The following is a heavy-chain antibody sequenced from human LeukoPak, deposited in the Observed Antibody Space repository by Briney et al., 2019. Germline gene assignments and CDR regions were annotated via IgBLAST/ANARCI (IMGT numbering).Heavy chain of an antibody. Sequence: PGGSLRLSCAASGFTVSSNYMSWVRQAPGKGLEWVSVIYSGGSTYYADSVKGRFTISRGNSKNTLYLQMNSLRAEDTAVYYCARASYYSDFDYWGQGTLVTVSS. J-gene: IGHJ4*02. D-gene: IGHD3-10*01. V-gene: IGHV3-53*01. CDR1: GFTVSSNY. CDR2: IYSGGST. CDR3: ARASYYSDFDY.